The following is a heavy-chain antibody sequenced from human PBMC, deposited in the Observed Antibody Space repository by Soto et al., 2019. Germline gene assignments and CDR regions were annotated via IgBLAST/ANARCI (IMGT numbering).Heavy chain of an antibody. CDR3: ARSGYSSSWFPTFDY. Sequence: GGSLRLSCAASGFTFDDYGMSWVRQAPGKGLEWVSGINWNGGSTGYADSVKGRFTISRDNAKNSLYLQMNSLRAEDTALYYCARSGYSSSWFPTFDYWGQGTLVTVSS. CDR1: GFTFDDYG. J-gene: IGHJ4*02. V-gene: IGHV3-20*04. D-gene: IGHD6-13*01. CDR2: INWNGGST.